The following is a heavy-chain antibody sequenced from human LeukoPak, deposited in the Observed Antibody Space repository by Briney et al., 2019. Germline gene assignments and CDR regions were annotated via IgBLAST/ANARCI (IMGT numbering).Heavy chain of an antibody. Sequence: SGGSLRLSCAAPGFTFSGYWMNWVRQAPGKGLEWVANMKQDGSEKYYVDSVKGRFTISRDNAKNSLYLQMNSLRAEDTAVYYCARGSNYYGSGIFDYWGQGTLVTVSS. J-gene: IGHJ4*02. D-gene: IGHD3-10*01. CDR3: ARGSNYYGSGIFDY. V-gene: IGHV3-7*03. CDR2: MKQDGSEK. CDR1: GFTFSGYW.